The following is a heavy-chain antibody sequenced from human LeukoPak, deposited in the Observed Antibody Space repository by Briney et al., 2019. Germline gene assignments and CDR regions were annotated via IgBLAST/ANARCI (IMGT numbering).Heavy chain of an antibody. Sequence: PSETLSLTCTVSGYSISSGYYWSWIRQPPGKGLEWIGYIYYSGSTNYNPSLKSRVTISVDTSKNQFSLKLSSVTAADTAVYYCARGTSMYYDILTGYYYYYYMDVWGKGTTVTISS. CDR3: ARGTSMYYDILTGYYYYYYMDV. D-gene: IGHD3-9*01. CDR2: IYYSGST. J-gene: IGHJ6*03. V-gene: IGHV4-61*01. CDR1: GYSISSGYY.